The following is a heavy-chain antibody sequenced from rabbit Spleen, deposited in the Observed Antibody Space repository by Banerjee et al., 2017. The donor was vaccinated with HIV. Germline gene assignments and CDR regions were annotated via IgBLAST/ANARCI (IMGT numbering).Heavy chain of an antibody. J-gene: IGHJ6*01. D-gene: IGHD1-1*01. V-gene: IGHV1S45*01. Sequence: EESGGDLVKPEGSLTLTCTASGFTLSSSYWICWVRQAPGKGLEWVACAYAGSSGSTYSATWAKGRFTSSKTSSTTVTLQMTSLTAADTATYFCARDTSSSFSSYGMDLWGPGTLVTVS. CDR1: GFTLSSSYW. CDR2: AYAGSSGST. CDR3: ARDTSSSFSSYGMDL.